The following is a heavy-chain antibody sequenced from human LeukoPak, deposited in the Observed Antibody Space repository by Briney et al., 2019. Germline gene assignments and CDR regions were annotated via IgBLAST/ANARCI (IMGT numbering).Heavy chain of an antibody. J-gene: IGHJ3*02. CDR1: GGSISSGGYY. V-gene: IGHV4-61*08. Sequence: PSETLSLTCTVSGGSISSGGYYWSWIRQPPGKGLEWIGYIYYSGTTKYNPSLKSRVTISVDTSKNQFSLKLSSVAAADTAVYYCARDLKKMEFDIWGQGTMVTVSS. D-gene: IGHD5-24*01. CDR2: IYYSGTT. CDR3: ARDLKKMEFDI.